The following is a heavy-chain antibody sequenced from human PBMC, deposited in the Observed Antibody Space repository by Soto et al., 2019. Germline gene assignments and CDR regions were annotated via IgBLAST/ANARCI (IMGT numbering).Heavy chain of an antibody. J-gene: IGHJ4*02. CDR3: ARRIAVAGTYDH. CDR2: IDGDGTTT. V-gene: IGHV3-74*01. D-gene: IGHD6-19*01. Sequence: EVQLVESGGGLVQPGGSLRLSCAASGFTFNSYWMHWVRQVPGKGLECVSRIDGDGTTTHYADSVKGRFTISRDNAKNTLYLQMSSLRAEDSAVYLCARRIAVAGTYDHWGQGTLVTVSS. CDR1: GFTFNSYW.